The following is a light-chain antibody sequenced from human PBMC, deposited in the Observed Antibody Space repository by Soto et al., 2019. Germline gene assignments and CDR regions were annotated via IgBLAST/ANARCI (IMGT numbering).Light chain of an antibody. J-gene: IGLJ3*02. V-gene: IGLV7-46*01. CDR2: DTS. Sequence: QAVVTQEPSLTVSPGGTVTLTCGSSTGAVTSGHYPYWFQQKPGQAPRTLIYDTSNKHSWTPARFSGSLLGGKAALTLSGAQPEDEAEYYCLLSYSGARWVFGGGTKATVL. CDR3: LLSYSGARWV. CDR1: TGAVTSGHY.